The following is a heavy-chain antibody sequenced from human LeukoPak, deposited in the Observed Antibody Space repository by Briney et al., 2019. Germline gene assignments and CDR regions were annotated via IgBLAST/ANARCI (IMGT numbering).Heavy chain of an antibody. D-gene: IGHD1-1*01. CDR2: TSQDGSER. CDR3: ARDFRNAGDY. J-gene: IGHJ4*02. V-gene: IGHV3-7*01. Sequence: GGSLRLSCAASGFTFSSYWINWVRQAPGKGLEWVAVTSQDGSERYYVDSVKGRFTISRDNAKNSLYLQMNSLRAEDTAVYYCARDFRNAGDYWGQGTLVTVSS. CDR1: GFTFSSYW.